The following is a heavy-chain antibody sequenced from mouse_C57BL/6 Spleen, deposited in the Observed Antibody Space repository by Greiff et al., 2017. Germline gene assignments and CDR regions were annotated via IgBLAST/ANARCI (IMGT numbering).Heavy chain of an antibody. Sequence: VQLQQPGAELVKPGASVKLSCKASGYTFTSYWMQWVKQRPGQGLEWIGEIDPSDSYTNYNQKFKGKATLTVDTSSSTAYMQLSSLTSEDSAVYYCARTVYYGSSPYAMDYWGQGTSVTVSS. CDR2: IDPSDSYT. J-gene: IGHJ4*01. CDR3: ARTVYYGSSPYAMDY. CDR1: GYTFTSYW. D-gene: IGHD1-1*01. V-gene: IGHV1-50*01.